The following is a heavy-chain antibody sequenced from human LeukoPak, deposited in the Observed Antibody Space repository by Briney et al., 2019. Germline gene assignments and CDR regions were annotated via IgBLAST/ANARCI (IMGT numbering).Heavy chain of an antibody. V-gene: IGHV3-21*04. CDR1: GFTFSSYS. Sequence: GGSLRLSCAASGFTFSSYSMNWVRQAPGKGLEWVSSMSSSSSYIYYADSVKGRFTISRDNAKNSLYLQMNSLRAEDTAVYYCAKGAPEEVTTVDYWGQGALVTVSS. CDR3: AKGAPEEVTTVDY. CDR2: MSSSSSYI. D-gene: IGHD4-11*01. J-gene: IGHJ4*02.